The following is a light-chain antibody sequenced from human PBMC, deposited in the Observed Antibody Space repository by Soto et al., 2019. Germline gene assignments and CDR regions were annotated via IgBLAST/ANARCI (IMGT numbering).Light chain of an antibody. J-gene: IGKJ2*01. V-gene: IGKV1-6*01. CDR1: QGIRSD. Sequence: AIQMTQSPSSLSASVGDRVTITCRASQGIRSDLGWYQQKPGRAPNLLLYPASRLQRGVPPRLSGSASGTDFTLTISGLQPEDFATYYCLQDYDYPYTFGQGTNLEIK. CDR3: LQDYDYPYT. CDR2: PAS.